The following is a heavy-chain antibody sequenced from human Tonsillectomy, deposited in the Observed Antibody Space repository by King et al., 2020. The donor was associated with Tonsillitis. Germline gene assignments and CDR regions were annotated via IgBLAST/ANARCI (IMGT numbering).Heavy chain of an antibody. CDR2: ISSSSSTI. J-gene: IGHJ3*02. V-gene: IGHV3-48*04. CDR3: TRGDWNSRYAFDI. Sequence: VQLVKSGGGLVQPGGSLRISCAASGFTFSIYSMNWVRQAPGKGLEWVSYISSSSSTIYYAGSVKGRFTISRDNAKNSLSLQMNSLRAEDSAVYYCTRGDWNSRYAFDIWGHGTMVTVSS. D-gene: IGHD1-7*01. CDR1: GFTFSIYS.